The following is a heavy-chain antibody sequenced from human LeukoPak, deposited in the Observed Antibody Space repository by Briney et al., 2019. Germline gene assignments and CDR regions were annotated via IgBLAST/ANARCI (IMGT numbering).Heavy chain of an antibody. J-gene: IGHJ6*03. V-gene: IGHV3-21*01. CDR1: GFNFSDYT. Sequence: GGSLRLSCAASGFNFSDYTMHWVRQAPGKGLEWVSYISSRRNYIHYADSLKGRFTISRDNAKNSLSLQMDSLGAEDTAVYYCARGPVIAPGDFYYYYMDVWGKGTTVTVSS. CDR3: ARGPVIAPGDFYYYYMDV. D-gene: IGHD2-21*01. CDR2: ISSRRNYI.